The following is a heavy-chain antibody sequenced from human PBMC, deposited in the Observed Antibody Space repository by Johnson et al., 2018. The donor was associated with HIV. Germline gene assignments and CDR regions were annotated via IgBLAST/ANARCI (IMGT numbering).Heavy chain of an antibody. CDR2: IRYDGSNK. CDR3: AKGDCSGGSCYSFTDAFDI. V-gene: IGHV3-30*02. D-gene: IGHD2-15*01. CDR1: GFTFSSYG. J-gene: IGHJ3*02. Sequence: QVLLVESGGGVVQPGGSLRLSCAASGFTFSSYGMHWVRQAPGKGLEWVAFIRYDGSNKYYADSVKGRFTISSDNSKNTLYLQMNSLRAEDTAVYYCAKGDCSGGSCYSFTDAFDIWGQGTMVTVSS.